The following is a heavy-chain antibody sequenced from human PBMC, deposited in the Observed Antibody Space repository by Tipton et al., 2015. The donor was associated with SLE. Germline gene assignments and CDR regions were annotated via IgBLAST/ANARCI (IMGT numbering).Heavy chain of an antibody. CDR2: MYYSGST. Sequence: TLSLTCTVSGGSISSYYWSWIRQPPGKGLEWIGYMYYSGSTNYNPSLKSRVTISVDTSKNQFSLKLSSVTAADTAVYYCAREKGDAYPNLVAFDIWGQGTMVSVSS. CDR1: GGSISSYY. CDR3: AREKGDAYPNLVAFDI. D-gene: IGHD3-16*01. V-gene: IGHV4-59*01. J-gene: IGHJ3*02.